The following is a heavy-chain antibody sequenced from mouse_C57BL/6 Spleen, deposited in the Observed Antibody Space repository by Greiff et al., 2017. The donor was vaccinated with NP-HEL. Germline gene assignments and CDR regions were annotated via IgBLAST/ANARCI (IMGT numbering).Heavy chain of an antibody. V-gene: IGHV1-22*01. CDR1: GYTFTDYN. CDR2: INPNNGGT. Sequence: EVQLQESGPELVKPGASVKMSCKASGYTFTDYNMHWVKQSHGKSLEWIGYINPNNGGTSYNQKFKGKATLTVNKSSSTAYMELRSLTSEDSAVYYCASTTTGRGGYFDVWGTGTTVTVSS. J-gene: IGHJ1*03. D-gene: IGHD5-5*01. CDR3: ASTTTGRGGYFDV.